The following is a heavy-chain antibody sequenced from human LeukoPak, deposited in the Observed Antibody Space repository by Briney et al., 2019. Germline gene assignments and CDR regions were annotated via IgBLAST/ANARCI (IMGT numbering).Heavy chain of an antibody. V-gene: IGHV4-61*02. CDR2: IYTSGST. J-gene: IGHJ4*02. CDR1: GGSISSGSYY. D-gene: IGHD3-10*01. CDR3: ARDLYGSGSYYGY. Sequence: SQTLSLTCTVSGGSISSGSYYWSWIRQPAGKGLEWIGRIYTSGSTNYNPSLKSRVTISVDTSKNQFSLKLSSVTAADTAVYYCARDLYGSGSYYGYWGQGTLVTVSS.